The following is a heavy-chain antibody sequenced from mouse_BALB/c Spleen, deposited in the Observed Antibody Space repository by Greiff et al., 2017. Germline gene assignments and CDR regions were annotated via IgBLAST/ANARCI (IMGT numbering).Heavy chain of an antibody. CDR1: GFSLTSYG. V-gene: IGHV2-9*02. D-gene: IGHD1-1*02. CDR3: ARDRYYGYYFDY. Sequence: VQGVESGPGLVAPSQSLSITCTVSGFSLTSYGVHWVRQPPGKGLEWLGVIWAGGSTNYNSALMSRLSISKDNSKSQVFLKMNSLQTDDTAMYYCARDRYYGYYFDYWGQGTTLTVSS. CDR2: IWAGGST. J-gene: IGHJ2*01.